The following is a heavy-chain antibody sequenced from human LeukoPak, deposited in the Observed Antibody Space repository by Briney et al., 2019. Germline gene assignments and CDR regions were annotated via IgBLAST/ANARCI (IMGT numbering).Heavy chain of an antibody. D-gene: IGHD1-14*01. CDR2: ISSSSSYI. V-gene: IGHV3-21*01. J-gene: IGHJ3*02. CDR1: GFTFSSYS. CDR3: ARGPGDFDASDI. Sequence: PGGSLRLSCAASGFTFSSYSMNWVRQAPGKGLEWVSSISSSSSYIYYTDSVKGRFTISRDNAKKSLCLQMNSLRAEDTALYYCARGPGDFDASDIWGQGTMVTVSS.